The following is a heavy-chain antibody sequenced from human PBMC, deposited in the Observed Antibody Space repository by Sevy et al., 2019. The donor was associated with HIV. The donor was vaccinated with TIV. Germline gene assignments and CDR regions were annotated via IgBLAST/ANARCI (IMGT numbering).Heavy chain of an antibody. CDR1: GFTFSSYS. CDR2: ISSSSSYI. J-gene: IGHJ6*02. V-gene: IGHV3-21*01. CDR3: ARTTVDTATYYYYGMDV. D-gene: IGHD5-18*01. Sequence: GGSLRLSCAASGFTFSSYSMNWVRQAPGKGLEWVSSISSSSSYIYYADSVKGRFTISRDNAKNSLYLQMNSLRVEDTAVYYCARTTVDTATYYYYGMDVWGQGTTVTVSS.